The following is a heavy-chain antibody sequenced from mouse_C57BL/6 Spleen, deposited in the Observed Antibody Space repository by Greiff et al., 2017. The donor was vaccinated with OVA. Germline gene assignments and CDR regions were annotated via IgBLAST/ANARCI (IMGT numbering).Heavy chain of an antibody. CDR1: GYTFTDYY. J-gene: IGHJ2*01. V-gene: IGHV1-76*01. D-gene: IGHD2-1*01. CDR2: IYPGSGNT. Sequence: QVQLKESGAELVRPGASVKLSCKASGYTFTDYYINWVKQRPGQGLEWIARIYPGSGNTYYNEKFKGKATLTAEKSSSTAYMQLSSLTSEDSAVYFCAREVTLDYWGQGTTLTVSS. CDR3: AREVTLDY.